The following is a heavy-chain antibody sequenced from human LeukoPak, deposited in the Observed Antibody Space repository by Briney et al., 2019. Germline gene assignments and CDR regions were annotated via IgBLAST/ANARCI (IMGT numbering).Heavy chain of an antibody. Sequence: GASVKVSCXASGGTFSSYAISWVRQAPGQGLEWMGRIIPIVGTANYAQKFQGRVTITTDESTSTAYMELSSLRSEDTAVYYCASSGLLELQAFDYWGQGSLVTVSS. V-gene: IGHV1-69*05. CDR2: IIPIVGTA. CDR3: ASSGLLELQAFDY. CDR1: GGTFSSYA. J-gene: IGHJ4*02. D-gene: IGHD1-7*01.